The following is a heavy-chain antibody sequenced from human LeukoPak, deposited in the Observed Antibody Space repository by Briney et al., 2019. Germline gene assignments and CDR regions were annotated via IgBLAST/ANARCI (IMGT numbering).Heavy chain of an antibody. CDR3: ARGNGNYRYYFDY. CDR1: GFSFSMYS. V-gene: IGHV3-23*01. D-gene: IGHD1-7*01. Sequence: PGGSLRLSCAASGFSFSMYSMSWIRQAPGKGLEWVSVISDNGAVTFYGDSVKGRFTISRDNSKNTLYLQMSSLRAEDTAVYYCARGNGNYRYYFDYWGQGTLVTVSS. CDR2: ISDNGAVT. J-gene: IGHJ4*02.